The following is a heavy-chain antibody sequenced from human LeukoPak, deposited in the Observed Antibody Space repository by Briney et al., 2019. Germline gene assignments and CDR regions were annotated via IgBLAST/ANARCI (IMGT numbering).Heavy chain of an antibody. CDR1: GFTFSSYG. J-gene: IGHJ1*01. V-gene: IGHV3-48*03. CDR2: ITSSGGTI. Sequence: GGSLRLSCVGSGFTFSSYGMHWVRQAPGKGLEWVAFITSSGGTIYYADSVKGRFTISSDNAKKSLYLQMKSLRVEDTAIYYCAREGISAVGEHWGQGTLVTVSS. D-gene: IGHD6-13*01. CDR3: AREGISAVGEH.